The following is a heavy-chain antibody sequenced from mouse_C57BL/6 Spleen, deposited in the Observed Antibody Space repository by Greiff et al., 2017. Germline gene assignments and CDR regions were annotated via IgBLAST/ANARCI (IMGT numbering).Heavy chain of an antibody. Sequence: LQEPGAELVKPGASVKMSCKASGYTFTTYPIEWMKQNHGKSLEWIGNFHPYNDDTKYNEKFKGNATLTVEKSSSTVYLELIRLTSDDSAVYYCARRAVVEYYAMDYWGQGTSVTVSS. D-gene: IGHD1-1*01. V-gene: IGHV1-47*01. CDR2: FHPYNDDT. CDR1: GYTFTTYP. CDR3: ARRAVVEYYAMDY. J-gene: IGHJ4*01.